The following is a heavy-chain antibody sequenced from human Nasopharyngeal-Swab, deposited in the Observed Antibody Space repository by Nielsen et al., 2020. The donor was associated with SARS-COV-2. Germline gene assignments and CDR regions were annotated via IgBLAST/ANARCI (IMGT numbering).Heavy chain of an antibody. CDR3: ANTAMVLYYFDY. Sequence: GSLRLSCTVSGGSISSSSYYWGWIRQPPGKGLEWIGSIYYSGSTYYNPSLKSRVTISVDTSKNQFSLKLSSVTAADTAVYYCANTAMVLYYFDYWGQGTLVTVSS. CDR2: IYYSGST. D-gene: IGHD5-18*01. V-gene: IGHV4-39*01. J-gene: IGHJ4*02. CDR1: GGSISSSSYY.